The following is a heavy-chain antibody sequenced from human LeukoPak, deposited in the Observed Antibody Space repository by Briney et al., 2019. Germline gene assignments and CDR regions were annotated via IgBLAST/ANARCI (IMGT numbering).Heavy chain of an antibody. D-gene: IGHD1-14*01. CDR2: IIGSGTER. Sequence: GESLRLSCAASGFTFSAYAMTWVRQAPGKGLEWVSSIIGSGTERFYAASVKGRFTISRDNSKNTMYLQINNLSAEDTAIYYCAKGKADNNLDWFDPWGRGTLVTVSS. J-gene: IGHJ5*02. V-gene: IGHV3-23*01. CDR1: GFTFSAYA. CDR3: AKGKADNNLDWFDP.